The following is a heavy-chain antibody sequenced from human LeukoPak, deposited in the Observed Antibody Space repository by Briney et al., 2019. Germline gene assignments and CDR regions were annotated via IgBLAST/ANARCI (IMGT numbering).Heavy chain of an antibody. V-gene: IGHV1-46*01. J-gene: IGHJ4*02. D-gene: IGHD5-18*01. CDR2: INPSSGST. Sequence: GASVKVSCKASGYTFTTYYMHWVRQAPGQGLEWMVIINPSSGSTSYAQKFQGRVTMTRDTSTSTVYMELSSLRSEDTAIYYCARVLGAHRYGSIDHWGQGTLVTVSS. CDR3: ARVLGAHRYGSIDH. CDR1: GYTFTTYY.